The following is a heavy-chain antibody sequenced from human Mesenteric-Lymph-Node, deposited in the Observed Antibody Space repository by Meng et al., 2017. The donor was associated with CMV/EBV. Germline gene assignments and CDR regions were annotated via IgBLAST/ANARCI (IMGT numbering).Heavy chain of an antibody. Sequence: SETLSLTCSVSGGAMSSFSYFWGWIRQSPGKGPEWIGNIHYGGNPRYSPSLESRVTMSVDLDKNQLYLNLTSVTAADTAVYYCVREGGYYNNLASWFDPWGQGILVTVSS. V-gene: IGHV4-39*07. CDR2: IHYGGNP. CDR1: GGAMSSFSYF. J-gene: IGHJ5*02. CDR3: VREGGYYNNLASWFDP. D-gene: IGHD3-9*01.